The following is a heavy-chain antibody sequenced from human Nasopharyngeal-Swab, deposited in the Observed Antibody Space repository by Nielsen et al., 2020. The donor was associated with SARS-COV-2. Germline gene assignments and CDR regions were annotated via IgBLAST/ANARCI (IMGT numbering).Heavy chain of an antibody. D-gene: IGHD2/OR15-2a*01. V-gene: IGHV3-23*01. CDR3: AKDLRGPYFF. J-gene: IGHJ4*02. CDR2: SSHYDGST. CDR1: GFTLSNYA. Sequence: GESLKISCAVSGFTLSNYAMGWVRQAPGRGLEWVSYSSHYDGSTYYTDSVKGRFTISRDNSKNTLSLQMNSLRAEDTAVYYCAKDLRGPYFFWGQGTLVTVSS.